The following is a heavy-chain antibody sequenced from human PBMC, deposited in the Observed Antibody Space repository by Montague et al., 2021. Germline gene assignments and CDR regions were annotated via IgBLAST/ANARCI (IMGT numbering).Heavy chain of an antibody. CDR2: IDHNETA. J-gene: IGHJ5*02. V-gene: IGHV4-34*01. Sequence: SETLSLTCAVYGGSFTGYYWSWIRQSPGKGLEWIGEIDHNETATYNPSLKSRVIISLDTSKNHFSLNMTSVTAADTATYYCARGRRGYGTESMFDPWGQGTLIVVSS. CDR1: GGSFTGYY. CDR3: ARGRRGYGTESMFDP. D-gene: IGHD3-10*01.